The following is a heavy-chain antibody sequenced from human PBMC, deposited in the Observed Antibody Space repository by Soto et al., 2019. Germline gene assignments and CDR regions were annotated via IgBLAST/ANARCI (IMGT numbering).Heavy chain of an antibody. CDR2: SYYSGTT. D-gene: IGHD1-20*01. Sequence: SETLSLTCTVSGASISVHSYYWTWIRQPPGKGLEWIGSSYYSGTTYFNPSLKSRATISVDTSKNQFSLRLTSVTAADTAIYYCTRQYNWNDNYFDPWGPGALVTVSS. CDR3: TRQYNWNDNYFDP. CDR1: GASISVHSYY. V-gene: IGHV4-39*01. J-gene: IGHJ5*02.